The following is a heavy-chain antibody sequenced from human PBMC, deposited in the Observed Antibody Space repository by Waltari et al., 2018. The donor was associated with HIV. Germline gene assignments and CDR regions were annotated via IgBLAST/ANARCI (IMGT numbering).Heavy chain of an antibody. CDR2: IWHDANNQ. V-gene: IGHV3-33*01. CDR3: ARDSPAFSRGTEELDY. CDR1: GFTFSSYA. Sequence: VQLVESGGGVVQPGKSLRLSCAASGFTFSSYAMHWVRQAPGKGLEWVAVIWHDANNQYYADSVQGRFTISRDNSKNTLYLQMNSLRAEDTALYYCARDSPAFSRGTEELDYWGQGTLVTVSS. D-gene: IGHD2-2*01. J-gene: IGHJ4*02.